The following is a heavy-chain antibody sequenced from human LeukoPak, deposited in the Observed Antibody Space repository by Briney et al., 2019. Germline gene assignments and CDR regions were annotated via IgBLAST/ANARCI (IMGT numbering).Heavy chain of an antibody. J-gene: IGHJ3*02. CDR1: GFTFEDYA. CDR3: AKDLDSSGYGAFDI. Sequence: PGGSLRLSCAASGFTFEDYAMHWVRHAPGRGVEWVSLIRVDGSSTYYADSVKGRFTITRDNSKNSMYLQMNSLRTEDTALYYCAKDLDSSGYGAFDIWGQGTMVTVSS. V-gene: IGHV3-43*02. D-gene: IGHD3-22*01. CDR2: IRVDGSST.